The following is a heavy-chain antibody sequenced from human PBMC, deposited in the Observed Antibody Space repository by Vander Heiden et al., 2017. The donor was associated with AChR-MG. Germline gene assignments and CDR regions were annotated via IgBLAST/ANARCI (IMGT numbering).Heavy chain of an antibody. CDR3: AKDSGGSYFGGNYLDN. D-gene: IGHD1-26*01. Sequence: QVQLVESGGGVVQPGGSLRLSCAASGLMFSSYGMSWVRQAPGKGLERVAVISYEGSNKYYGDSVEGRFSISRDNSKNTVYLQMNSLRPDDTAVYYCAKDSGGSYFGGNYLDNWGQGSLVTVSS. J-gene: IGHJ4*02. V-gene: IGHV3-30*18. CDR2: ISYEGSNK. CDR1: GLMFSSYG.